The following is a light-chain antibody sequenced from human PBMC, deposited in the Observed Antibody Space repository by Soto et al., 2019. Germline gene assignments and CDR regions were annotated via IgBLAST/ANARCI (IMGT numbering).Light chain of an antibody. CDR3: SSYAGSNTPYV. Sequence: QSALAQPPSASGSPGQSVTISCTGTSSDVGGYNYVAWYQQHPGKAPKLMIYEVTKRPSGVPDRVSGSKSGNTASLTVSGLQAEDEADYYCSSYAGSNTPYVFGTGTKVTVL. CDR1: SSDVGGYNY. J-gene: IGLJ1*01. CDR2: EVT. V-gene: IGLV2-8*01.